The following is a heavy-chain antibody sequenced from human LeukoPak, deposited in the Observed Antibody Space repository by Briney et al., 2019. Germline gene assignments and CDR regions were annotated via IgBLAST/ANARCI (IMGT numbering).Heavy chain of an antibody. CDR3: ARGSELLFVEATIDY. CDR1: GYTITSYD. D-gene: IGHD2-2*01. Sequence: ASVQGSCKASGYTITSYDINWVRHATGQGLEWRGWVKPNSGNTSYAQKFQGRVTMTRNTSISTAYMELSSLRSEDTAVYYCARGSELLFVEATIDYWGQGTLVTVSS. CDR2: VKPNSGNT. V-gene: IGHV1-8*01. J-gene: IGHJ4*02.